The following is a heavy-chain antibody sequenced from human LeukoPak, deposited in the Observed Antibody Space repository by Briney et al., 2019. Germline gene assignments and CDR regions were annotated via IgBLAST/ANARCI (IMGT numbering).Heavy chain of an antibody. CDR2: TIPIFGTA. D-gene: IGHD4-11*01. CDR3: ARDYSNYYYYAMDV. Sequence: SVKVSCKASGGTFSSYAISWVRQAPGQGLEWMAGTIPIFGTANYAQKFQGRVTITADESTSTAYMELSSLRSEDTAVYYCARDYSNYYYYAMDVWGQGTTVTVSS. CDR1: GGTFSSYA. J-gene: IGHJ6*02. V-gene: IGHV1-69*01.